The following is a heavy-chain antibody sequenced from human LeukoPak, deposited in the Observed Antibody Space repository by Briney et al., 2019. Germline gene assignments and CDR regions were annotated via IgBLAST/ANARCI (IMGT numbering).Heavy chain of an antibody. J-gene: IGHJ5*02. V-gene: IGHV4-4*07. CDR2: IYTNEST. D-gene: IGHD3-3*01. Sequence: PSETLSLTCTVSGGFISSYYWSWIRQPAGEGREYIGRIYTNESTNNNPTLKSRFTMSVDTSKNQLSLKMISVTAADTAVYYCARGVRRGITIFGVVGGWFDPWGQGTLVTVSS. CDR3: ARGVRRGITIFGVVGGWFDP. CDR1: GGFISSYY.